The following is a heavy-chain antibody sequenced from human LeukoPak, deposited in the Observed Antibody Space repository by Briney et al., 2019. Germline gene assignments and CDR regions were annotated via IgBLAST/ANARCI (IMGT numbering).Heavy chain of an antibody. CDR2: IYYSGST. D-gene: IGHD5-18*01. CDR3: ARDHSSGVDY. Sequence: SETLSLTCTVSGGSLSSGDYYWSWIRHPPGKGLEWIGYIYYSGSTYYNPSPKSRVTISVDTSKNQFSLKLSSVTAADTAVYYCARDHSSGVDYWGQGTLVTVSS. V-gene: IGHV4-30-4*08. CDR1: GGSLSSGDYY. J-gene: IGHJ4*02.